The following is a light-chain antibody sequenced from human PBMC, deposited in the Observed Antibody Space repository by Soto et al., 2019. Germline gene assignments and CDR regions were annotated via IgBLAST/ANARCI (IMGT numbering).Light chain of an antibody. Sequence: DIQMTQSPSTLSASVGDGVTITCRASQSISVWLAWYQQKAGKAPNLLIYKASRLESGVPSRFSGSGSETEFTLTISGLQPGDSATYYCQQYNDFWTFGQGTKVDIK. J-gene: IGKJ1*01. V-gene: IGKV1-5*03. CDR1: QSISVW. CDR2: KAS. CDR3: QQYNDFWT.